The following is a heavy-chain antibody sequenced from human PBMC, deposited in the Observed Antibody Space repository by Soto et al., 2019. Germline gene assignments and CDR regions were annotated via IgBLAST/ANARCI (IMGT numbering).Heavy chain of an antibody. D-gene: IGHD3-10*01. V-gene: IGHV1-69*01. CDR1: GGTLTHYA. J-gene: IGHJ6*01. CDR3: ARSAAGTYSLGDYFSVMVV. Sequence: QVQLVQSGAEVKKPGSSVRVSCKASGGTLTHYAISWVRQAPGQGLEWMGGIIPVFKTSNSAQNFQGRLSITADESMTTAYMDLTGLSSADTAVYYCARSAAGTYSLGDYFSVMVVGGSGTTVTVTS. CDR2: IIPVFKTS.